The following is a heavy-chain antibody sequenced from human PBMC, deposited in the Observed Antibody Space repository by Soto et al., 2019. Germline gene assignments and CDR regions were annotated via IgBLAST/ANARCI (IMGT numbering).Heavy chain of an antibody. Sequence: QVQLVQSGAEVKKPGSSVKVSCKASGGTFSSYAISWVRQAPGQGLEWMGGIIPIFGTANYAQKFQGRVTITADESTSTAYMELSSLRSEDTAVYYCARDTDPTAMVTPQKSYYYYGMDVWGQGTTVTVSS. J-gene: IGHJ6*02. CDR1: GGTFSSYA. CDR3: ARDTDPTAMVTPQKSYYYYGMDV. V-gene: IGHV1-69*12. CDR2: IIPIFGTA. D-gene: IGHD5-18*01.